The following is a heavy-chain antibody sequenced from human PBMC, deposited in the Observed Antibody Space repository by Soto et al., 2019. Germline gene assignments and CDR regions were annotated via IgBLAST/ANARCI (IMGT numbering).Heavy chain of an antibody. CDR1: GFTFSSYA. D-gene: IGHD3-22*01. J-gene: IGHJ4*02. V-gene: IGHV3-30-3*01. Sequence: QVQLVESGGGVVQPGWSLRLSCAASGFTFSSYAMHWVRQAPGKGLEWVAVISYDGSNKYYADSVKGRFTISRDNSKNTLYLQMNSLRAEDTAVYYCARVRSTMIVVVLQIDYWGQGTLVTVSS. CDR3: ARVRSTMIVVVLQIDY. CDR2: ISYDGSNK.